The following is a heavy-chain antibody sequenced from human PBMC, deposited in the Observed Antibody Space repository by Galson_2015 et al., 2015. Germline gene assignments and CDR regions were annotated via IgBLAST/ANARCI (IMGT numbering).Heavy chain of an antibody. J-gene: IGHJ5*02. D-gene: IGHD1/OR15-1a*01. CDR3: ARIWYNWNNGWFDP. CDR2: IYHSGNT. Sequence: SESLSLTCPVSGYSISSGHYWGWIRQPPGKGLEWIGSIYHSGNTYYNPSIKSRVTISVDPPKNQFSRKLSSVTAADTAVYYCARIWYNWNNGWFDPWGQGTLVTVSS. V-gene: IGHV4-38-2*01. CDR1: GYSISSGHY.